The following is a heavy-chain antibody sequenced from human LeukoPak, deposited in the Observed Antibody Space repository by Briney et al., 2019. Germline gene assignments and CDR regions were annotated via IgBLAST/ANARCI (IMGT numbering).Heavy chain of an antibody. D-gene: IGHD5-18*01. CDR2: IYHSGST. CDR1: GGSITSRHW. J-gene: IGHJ5*01. Sequence: SGTLSLTCAVSGGSITSRHWWSWVRQPPGKGLEWVGVIYHSGSTNYNPSLERRVTIPVDKSKTRFSLKLNSATAADTAVYYCARDRGDTATIDSWGRGTLVTVSS. CDR3: ARDRGDTATIDS. V-gene: IGHV4-4*02.